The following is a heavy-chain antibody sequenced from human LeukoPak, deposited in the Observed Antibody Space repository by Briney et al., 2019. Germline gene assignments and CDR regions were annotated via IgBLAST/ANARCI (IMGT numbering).Heavy chain of an antibody. V-gene: IGHV1-2*02. CDR2: INPNSGGT. CDR3: ARVRSEWFGEEGAFDI. CDR1: GYTFTGYY. J-gene: IGHJ3*02. D-gene: IGHD3-10*01. Sequence: ASVKLSCKASGYTFTGYYMHWVRQAPGQGLEWMGGINPNSGGTNYAQKFQGRVTMTRDTSISTPYMELSRLSSDDTAVYYCARVRSEWFGEEGAFDIWGQGTMVTVSS.